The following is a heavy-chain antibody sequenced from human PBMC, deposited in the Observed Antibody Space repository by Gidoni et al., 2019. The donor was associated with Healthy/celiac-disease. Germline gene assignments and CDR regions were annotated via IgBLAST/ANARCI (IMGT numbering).Heavy chain of an antibody. D-gene: IGHD3-10*01. J-gene: IGHJ4*02. CDR1: GFTVSSTY. CDR3: ASDRYGSGSYFDY. CDR2: IYSGGST. Sequence: EVQLVESGGGLVQPGGSLRLSCAASGFTVSSTYMSWVRQAPGKGLEWVSVIYSGGSTYYADSVKGRFTISRDNSKNTLYLQMNSLRAEDTAVYYCASDRYGSGSYFDYWGQGTLVTVSS. V-gene: IGHV3-66*01.